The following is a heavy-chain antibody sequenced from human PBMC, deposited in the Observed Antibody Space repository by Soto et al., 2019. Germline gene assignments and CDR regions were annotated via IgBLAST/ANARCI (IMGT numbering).Heavy chain of an antibody. J-gene: IGHJ4*02. D-gene: IGHD2-15*01. CDR1: GGSIRSYY. CDR2: IYYSGST. Sequence: SETLSLTCTVSGGSIRSYYWSWIRQPPGKGLEWIGYIYYSGSTYYNPSLKSRVTISVDTSKNQFSLKLSSVTAADTAVYYCARDCSGGSCYSDGPNWGQGTLVTVSS. CDR3: ARDCSGGSCYSDGPN. V-gene: IGHV4-59*12.